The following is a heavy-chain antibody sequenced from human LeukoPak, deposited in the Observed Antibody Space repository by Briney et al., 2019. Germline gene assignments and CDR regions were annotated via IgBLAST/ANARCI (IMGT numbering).Heavy chain of an antibody. Sequence: TGGSLRLSCAASGFTFSSYGMNWVRQAPGKGLEWVSAISGRDDSTNYADSVKGRFTISRDNSKNTLYLQMNSLRAEDTAVYYCAKLGGQWLVNFYDYWGQGTLVTVSS. D-gene: IGHD6-19*01. CDR2: ISGRDDST. CDR3: AKLGGQWLVNFYDY. V-gene: IGHV3-23*01. CDR1: GFTFSSYG. J-gene: IGHJ4*02.